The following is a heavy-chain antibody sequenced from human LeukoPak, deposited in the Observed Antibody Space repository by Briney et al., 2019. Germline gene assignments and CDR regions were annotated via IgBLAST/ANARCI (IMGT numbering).Heavy chain of an antibody. V-gene: IGHV3-23*01. J-gene: IGHJ3*02. CDR2: ISGSGGST. Sequence: PGGSLRLSCAASGFTFSSYAMSWVRQAPGRGLEWVSAISGSGGSTYYADSVKGRFTTSRDNSKNTLYLQMNSLRAEDTAVYYCAKGKGFLEWPYAFDIWGQGTMVTVSS. CDR1: GFTFSSYA. D-gene: IGHD3-3*01. CDR3: AKGKGFLEWPYAFDI.